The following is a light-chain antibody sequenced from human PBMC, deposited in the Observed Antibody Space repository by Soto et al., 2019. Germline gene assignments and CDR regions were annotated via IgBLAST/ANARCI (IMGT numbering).Light chain of an antibody. J-gene: IGKJ5*01. CDR2: GAS. CDR1: QSVSSSY. V-gene: IGKV3-20*01. Sequence: EIVLTQSPGSLSLSPGERATLSCRASQSVSSSYLAWYQQKPCQAPRHLICGASSRATGIPDRFSGSGTGTDFTQTISRLEPEDFAVYYCQQYAISPFSFGQGTLLEIK. CDR3: QQYAISPFS.